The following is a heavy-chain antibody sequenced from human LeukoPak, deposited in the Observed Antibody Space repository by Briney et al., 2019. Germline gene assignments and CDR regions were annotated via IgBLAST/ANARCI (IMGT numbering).Heavy chain of an antibody. J-gene: IGHJ3*02. V-gene: IGHV3-23*01. D-gene: IGHD3-9*01. CDR2: ISGSGGST. CDR1: GFTFSSYE. Sequence: GGSLRLSCAASGFTFSSYEMNWVRQAPGKGLEWVSAISGSGGSTYYADSVKGRFTISRDNSKNTLYLQMNSLRAEDTAVYYCATRNYDILTGSRIGRAFDIWGQGTMVTVSS. CDR3: ATRNYDILTGSRIGRAFDI.